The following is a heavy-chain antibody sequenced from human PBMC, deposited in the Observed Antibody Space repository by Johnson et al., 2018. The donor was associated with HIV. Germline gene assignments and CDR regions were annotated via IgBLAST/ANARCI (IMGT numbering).Heavy chain of an antibody. CDR1: GFTFIDYA. CDR3: ARWSRDGYNYLNDAFDI. V-gene: IGHV3-30*04. J-gene: IGHJ3*02. Sequence: MQLVESGGGLVPPGGSLRLSCAASGFTFIDYAMIWVRQAPGKGLEWVAVVSYDSSNKYNADSVKGRFTISRDNSKNTLYLQMNSLRAEDTAVYYCARWSRDGYNYLNDAFDIWGQGTMVTVSS. CDR2: VSYDSSNK. D-gene: IGHD5-24*01.